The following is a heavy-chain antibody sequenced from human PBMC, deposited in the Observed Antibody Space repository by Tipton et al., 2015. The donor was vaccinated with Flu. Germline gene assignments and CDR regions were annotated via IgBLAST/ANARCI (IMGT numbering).Heavy chain of an antibody. V-gene: IGHV3-15*01. CDR1: GFTFSNAW. D-gene: IGHD6-19*01. Sequence: SLRLSCAASGFTFSNAWMSWVRQAPGKGLEWVGRIKSKTDGGTTDYAAPVKGRFTISRDDSKNTLYLQMNSLKTEDTAVYYCAKDSSSGENYFDYWGQGTLVTVSS. CDR2: IKSKTDGGTT. J-gene: IGHJ4*02. CDR3: AKDSSSGENYFDY.